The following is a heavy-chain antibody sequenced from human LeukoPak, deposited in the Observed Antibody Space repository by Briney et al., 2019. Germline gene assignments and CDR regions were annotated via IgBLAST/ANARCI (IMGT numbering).Heavy chain of an antibody. D-gene: IGHD5-12*01. Sequence: PSETLSLTCTVSGGSISSYYWSWIRQPPGKGLEWIGYIYYSGSTNYNPSLKSRVTISVDTSKNQFSLKLSSVTAADTAVYYCARSRNGYSGYAWNWGQGTLVTVSS. CDR2: IYYSGST. V-gene: IGHV4-59*08. CDR3: ARSRNGYSGYAWN. J-gene: IGHJ4*02. CDR1: GGSISSYY.